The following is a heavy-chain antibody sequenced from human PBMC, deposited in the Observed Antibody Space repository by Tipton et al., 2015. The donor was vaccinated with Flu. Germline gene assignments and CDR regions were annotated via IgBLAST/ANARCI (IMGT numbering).Heavy chain of an antibody. CDR1: GGSISSYY. CDR3: AGDLWQQLDYNWFDP. Sequence: TLSLTCTVSGGSISSYYWSWIRQPAGKGLEWIGRIYTSGSTNYNPSLKSRVTMSVDTSKNQFSLKLSSVTAADTAVYYCAGDLWQQLDYNWFDPWGQGTLVTVSS. V-gene: IGHV4-4*07. D-gene: IGHD6-13*01. J-gene: IGHJ5*02. CDR2: IYTSGST.